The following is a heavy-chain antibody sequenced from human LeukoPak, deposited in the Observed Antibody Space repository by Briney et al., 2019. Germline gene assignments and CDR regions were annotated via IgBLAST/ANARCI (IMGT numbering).Heavy chain of an antibody. CDR1: GFTFDDYG. D-gene: IGHD3-10*01. V-gene: IGHV3-20*04. J-gene: IGHJ6*03. CDR3: ARTYYGSGSYIHYMDV. Sequence: PGGSLRLSCAASGFTFDDYGMSWVRQAPGKGLEWVSGINWNGGSTGYAGSVKGRFTISRDNAKNSLYLQMNSLRAEDPALYYCARTYYGSGSYIHYMDVWGKGATVTVSS. CDR2: INWNGGST.